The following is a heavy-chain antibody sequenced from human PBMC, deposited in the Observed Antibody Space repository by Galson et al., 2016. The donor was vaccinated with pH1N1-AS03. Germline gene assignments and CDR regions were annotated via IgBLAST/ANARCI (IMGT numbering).Heavy chain of an antibody. Sequence: SETLSLTCPVSGGSIRNTFYFWGWVRQPPGRGLEWIGSIFYTGSAYYNPSLESRVTISIDTSRNQFSLNLAPVTAADTAVYYCARQAEGRMLTLRHRYFDSWGRGIRVTVSS. CDR3: ARQAEGRMLTLRHRYFDS. CDR1: GGSIRNTFYF. CDR2: IFYTGSA. D-gene: IGHD1-14*01. V-gene: IGHV4-39*07. J-gene: IGHJ2*01.